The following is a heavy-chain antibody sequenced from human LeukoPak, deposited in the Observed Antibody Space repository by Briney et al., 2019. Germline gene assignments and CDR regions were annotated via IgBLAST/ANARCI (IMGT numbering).Heavy chain of an antibody. CDR3: TGEIVVVITTDY. Sequence: GGSLRLSCAASGFTFSNAWMSWVRQAPGKGLEWVGRIKSKTDGGTKDYAAPVKGRFTISRDDSKNTLYLQMNSLKTEDTAVYYCTGEIVVVITTDYWGQGTLVTVSS. CDR1: GFTFSNAW. D-gene: IGHD3-22*01. V-gene: IGHV3-15*01. CDR2: IKSKTDGGTK. J-gene: IGHJ4*02.